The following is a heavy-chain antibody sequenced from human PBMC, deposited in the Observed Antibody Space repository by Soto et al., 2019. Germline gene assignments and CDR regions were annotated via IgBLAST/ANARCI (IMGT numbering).Heavy chain of an antibody. CDR3: ARGQLTPTYYYDSSGYYSGYFDY. J-gene: IGHJ4*02. CDR2: IYYSGST. V-gene: IGHV4-59*12. CDR1: GGSISSYY. D-gene: IGHD3-22*01. Sequence: SETLSLTCTVSGGSISSYYWSWMRQPPGKGLEWIGYIYYSGSTNYNPSLKSRLTISVDTSKNQFSLELSSVTAADTAVYYCARGQLTPTYYYDSSGYYSGYFDYWGQGTLVTVSS.